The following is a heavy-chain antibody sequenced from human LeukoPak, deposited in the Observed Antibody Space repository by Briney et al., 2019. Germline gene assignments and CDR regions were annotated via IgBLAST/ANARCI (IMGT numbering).Heavy chain of an antibody. CDR2: IRSKANSYAT. Sequence: GGSLRLSCAASGFTFSGSAMHWVRQASGKGLEWVGRIRSKANSYATAYAASVKGRFTISRDDSKNTAYLQMNSLKTEDTAVYYCTRHHEQLLQNNMDVWGKGTTVTVFS. CDR3: TRHHEQLLQNNMDV. V-gene: IGHV3-73*01. D-gene: IGHD6-6*01. J-gene: IGHJ6*03. CDR1: GFTFSGSA.